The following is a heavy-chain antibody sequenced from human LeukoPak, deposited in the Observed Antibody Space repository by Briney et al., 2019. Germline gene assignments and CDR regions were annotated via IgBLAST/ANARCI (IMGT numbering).Heavy chain of an antibody. D-gene: IGHD3-10*01. CDR3: VKLSHGESADY. Sequence: GRSLRLSCAASGFTFSSYPMHWVRQAPGKGLEWVAVISNDGSNKYYADSVKGRFTISRDNSKNTLYLQMNSLRAEDTAVYYCVKLSHGESADYWGQGTLVTVSS. J-gene: IGHJ4*02. CDR2: ISNDGSNK. V-gene: IGHV3-30-3*01. CDR1: GFTFSSYP.